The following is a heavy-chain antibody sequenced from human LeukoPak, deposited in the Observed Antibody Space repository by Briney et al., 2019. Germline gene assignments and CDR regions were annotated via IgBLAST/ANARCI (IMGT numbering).Heavy chain of an antibody. V-gene: IGHV4-59*01. CDR2: IYYSGST. J-gene: IGHJ4*02. CDR3: AGGAAADDY. D-gene: IGHD6-13*01. CDR1: GGSISSYY. Sequence: SETLSLTCTVSGGSISSYYWSWIRQPPGKGLEWIGYIYYSGSTNYNPSLKSRVTISVDTSKNQFSLKLSSVTAADTAVYYCAGGAAADDYWGQGTLVTVPS.